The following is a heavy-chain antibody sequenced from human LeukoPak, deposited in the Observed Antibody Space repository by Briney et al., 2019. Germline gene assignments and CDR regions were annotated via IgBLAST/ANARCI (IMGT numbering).Heavy chain of an antibody. CDR3: ARLSSGWYDS. J-gene: IGHJ5*01. V-gene: IGHV3-23*01. Sequence: GGSLRLSCAAPGLTFSSHAVSWVRQAPGKGLEWVSLISGSGGTTYYADSVKGRFTISRDNSKNTLSLQMNSLRVEDTAIYYCARLSSGWYDSWGQGTLVTVSS. D-gene: IGHD6-19*01. CDR1: GLTFSSHA. CDR2: ISGSGGTT.